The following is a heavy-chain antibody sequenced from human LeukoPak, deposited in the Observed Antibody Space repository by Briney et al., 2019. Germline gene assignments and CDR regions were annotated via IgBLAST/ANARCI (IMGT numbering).Heavy chain of an antibody. D-gene: IGHD5-18*01. CDR1: GGSISSGGYS. J-gene: IGHJ4*02. CDR2: IYYSGST. CDR3: AREDKGWPLDTVTFDY. Sequence: PSETLSLTCAVSGGSISSGGYSWSWIRQPPGKGLEWIGYIYYSGSTYYNPSLKSRVTISVDTSKNQFSLKLSSVTAADTAVYYCAREDKGWPLDTVTFDYWGQGTLVTVSS. V-gene: IGHV4-30-4*07.